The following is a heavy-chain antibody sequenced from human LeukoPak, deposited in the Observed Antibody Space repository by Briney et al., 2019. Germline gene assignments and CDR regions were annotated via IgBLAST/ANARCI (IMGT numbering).Heavy chain of an antibody. J-gene: IGHJ6*04. CDR1: EFTSSAFW. CDR2: INKDGTEK. Sequence: GGSLRLSCAASEFTSSAFWMTWVRRPPGKGLEWVANINKDGTEKEHVDSVKGRFSIFRDNAKNSVFLQMNSLRAEDTAVYYCAIFAGAVPGNLLLWGKGTTVIVSA. D-gene: IGHD2-8*02. V-gene: IGHV3-7*01. CDR3: AIFAGAVPGNLLL.